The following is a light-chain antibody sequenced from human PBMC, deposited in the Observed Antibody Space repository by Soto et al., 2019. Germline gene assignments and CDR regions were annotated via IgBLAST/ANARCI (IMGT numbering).Light chain of an antibody. CDR1: QSVSSY. CDR3: QPRSKFLWT. J-gene: IGKJ1*01. CDR2: DTS. V-gene: IGKV3-11*01. Sequence: EIVLTQSPATLSLSPGERATLSCRASQSVSSYLAWYQQKPGQAPRLLMYDTSNRAPGIPARFSGSGSGTDFTLTISRLEPEDFPVYFCQPRSKFLWTFGQGNKVYI.